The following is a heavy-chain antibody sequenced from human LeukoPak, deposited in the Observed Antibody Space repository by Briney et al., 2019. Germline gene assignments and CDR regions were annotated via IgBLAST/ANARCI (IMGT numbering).Heavy chain of an antibody. D-gene: IGHD3-22*01. CDR3: AREGYYDSSGYYGDYYYYGMDV. Sequence: PGGSLRLSCAASGFTFSSYAMHWVRQAPGKGLEWVAVISYDGSNKYYADSVKGRFTISRDNSKNTLYLQMNSLRAEDTAVYYCAREGYYDSSGYYGDYYYYGMDVWGQGTTVTVS. J-gene: IGHJ6*02. CDR2: ISYDGSNK. V-gene: IGHV3-30-3*01. CDR1: GFTFSSYA.